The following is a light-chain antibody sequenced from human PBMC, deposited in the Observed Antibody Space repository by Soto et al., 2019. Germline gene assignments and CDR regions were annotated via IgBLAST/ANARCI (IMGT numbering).Light chain of an antibody. V-gene: IGKV3-11*01. CDR2: AAT. CDR3: QRYDRSRWT. CDR1: QSVSSY. J-gene: IGKJ1*01. Sequence: EIVLTQSPATLSLSPGERATLSCRASQSVSSYLAWYQQKPGQAPRLLISAATNRATGIPARFSGSGSRTDFTLTISRLEPEAFAFYYCQRYDRSRWTFGLGTKVDIK.